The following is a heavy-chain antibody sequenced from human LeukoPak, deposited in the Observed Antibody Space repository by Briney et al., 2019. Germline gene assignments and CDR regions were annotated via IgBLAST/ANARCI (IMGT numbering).Heavy chain of an antibody. CDR1: GFTFSSYA. CDR3: AREPPNYYGSGSYYRQAIDY. Sequence: GGSLRLSCAASGFTFSSYAMSWVRQAPGKGLEWVSAISGSGGSTYYADSVKGRFTISRDNSKNTLYLQMNSLRAEDTAVYYCAREPPNYYGSGSYYRQAIDYWGQGTLVTVSS. J-gene: IGHJ4*02. CDR2: ISGSGGST. D-gene: IGHD3-10*01. V-gene: IGHV3-23*01.